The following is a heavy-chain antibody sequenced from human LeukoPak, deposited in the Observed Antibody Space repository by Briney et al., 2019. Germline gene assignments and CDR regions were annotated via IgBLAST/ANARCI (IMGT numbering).Heavy chain of an antibody. V-gene: IGHV3-33*06. CDR2: IWYDGSNK. D-gene: IGHD3-22*01. Sequence: GGSLRLSCAASGFTFSSYGLHWVRQAPGKGLEWVAVIWYDGSNKYYADSVKGRFTISRDNSKNTLYLQMNSLRAEDTAVYYCAKDTPSGYYGYWGQGTLVTVSS. CDR3: AKDTPSGYYGY. J-gene: IGHJ4*02. CDR1: GFTFSSYG.